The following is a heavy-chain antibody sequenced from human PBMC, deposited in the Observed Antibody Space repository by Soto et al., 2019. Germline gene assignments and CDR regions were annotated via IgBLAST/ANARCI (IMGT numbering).Heavy chain of an antibody. Sequence: GGSLILSCAASGFTFSGSAMHWVRQASGKGLEWVGRIRSKTNSYATAYGASVKGRFTISRDDSKNTAYLQMNSLKTEDTAVYYCKASGYDTFVDYWGQGTLVTVSS. CDR2: IRSKTNSYAT. CDR3: KASGYDTFVDY. V-gene: IGHV3-73*01. CDR1: GFTFSGSA. J-gene: IGHJ4*02. D-gene: IGHD5-12*01.